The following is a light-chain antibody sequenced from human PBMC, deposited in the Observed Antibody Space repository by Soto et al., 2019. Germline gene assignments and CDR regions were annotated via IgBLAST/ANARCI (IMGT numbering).Light chain of an antibody. CDR1: W. Sequence: WLAWYQQKPGKAPRLLIYKASTLEIGVPSRFSGSGSGTEFTLTISSLQPDDVATYYCQQYNDYSWTVGQGTKVDIK. J-gene: IGKJ1*01. V-gene: IGKV1-5*03. CDR3: QQYNDYSWT. CDR2: KAS.